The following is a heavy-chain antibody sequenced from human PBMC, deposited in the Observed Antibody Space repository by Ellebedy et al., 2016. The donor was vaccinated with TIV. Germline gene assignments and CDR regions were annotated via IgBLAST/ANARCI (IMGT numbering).Heavy chain of an antibody. V-gene: IGHV1-69*13. D-gene: IGHD3-10*01. CDR1: GYTFTSYD. Sequence: ASVKVSCKASGYTFTSYDINWVRQAPGQGLEWIGAFLPMFGTATSAQKFQGSVTITADESMTTAYMDLSSLRSEDTAVYYCARVRWATVARGVPFHYGMDVWGQGTTVTVTS. J-gene: IGHJ6*02. CDR2: FLPMFGTA. CDR3: ARVRWATVARGVPFHYGMDV.